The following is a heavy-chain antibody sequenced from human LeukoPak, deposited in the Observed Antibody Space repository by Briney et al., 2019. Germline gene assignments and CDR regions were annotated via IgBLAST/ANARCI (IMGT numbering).Heavy chain of an antibody. D-gene: IGHD6-13*01. Sequence: SVKVSCKASGGTFSSYAISWVRQAPGQGLEWMGRIIPILGIANYAQKSQGRVTITADKSTSTAYMELSSLRSEDTAVYYCARRLIAAAGSYYYYGMDVWGQGTTVTVSS. CDR3: ARRLIAAAGSYYYYGMDV. V-gene: IGHV1-69*04. CDR2: IIPILGIA. J-gene: IGHJ6*02. CDR1: GGTFSSYA.